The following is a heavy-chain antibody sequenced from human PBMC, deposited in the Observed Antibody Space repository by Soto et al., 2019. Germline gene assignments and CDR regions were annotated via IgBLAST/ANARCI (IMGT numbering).Heavy chain of an antibody. Sequence: QVQLKESGPGLVKPSETLSLTCTVSGGSLSTTDHYWGWIRQSPGKGLEWIGSIYYTGTTYYNLSLQSRVSIYVDTSRNQYSLTLRSMTAADTAIYYCVRQVTYDTLAPPCLLDSWGQGTLVIVSS. CDR1: GGSLSTTDHY. CDR3: VRQVTYDTLAPPCLLDS. J-gene: IGHJ4*02. CDR2: IYYTGTT. D-gene: IGHD3-9*01. V-gene: IGHV4-39*01.